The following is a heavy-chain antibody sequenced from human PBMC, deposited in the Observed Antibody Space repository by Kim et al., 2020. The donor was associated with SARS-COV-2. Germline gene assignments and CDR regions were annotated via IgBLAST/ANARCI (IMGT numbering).Heavy chain of an antibody. V-gene: IGHV3-33*01. CDR3: ARVQDYYYYGMDV. CDR1: GFTFSSYG. CDR2: IWYDGSNK. J-gene: IGHJ6*02. Sequence: GGSLRLSCAASGFTFSSYGMHWVRQAPGKGLEWVAVIWYDGSNKYYADSVKGRFTISRDNSKNTLYLQMNSLRAEDTAVYYCARVQDYYYYGMDVWGQGTTVTVSS.